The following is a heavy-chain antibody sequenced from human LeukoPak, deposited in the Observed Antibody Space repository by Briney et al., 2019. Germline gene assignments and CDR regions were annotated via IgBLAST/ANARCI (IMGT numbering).Heavy chain of an antibody. J-gene: IGHJ4*02. V-gene: IGHV4-59*01. D-gene: IGHD1-26*01. CDR1: GDSISGYY. CDR2: IYYSGST. CDR3: ARGWYSGSYRFDY. Sequence: PSETLSLTCTVSGDSISGYYWSWIRQPPGKTLEWIGFIYYSGSTNYNPSLKSRVTISVDTSKNQFSLNLYSVTAADTAVYYCARGWYSGSYRFDYWGQGSLVTVSS.